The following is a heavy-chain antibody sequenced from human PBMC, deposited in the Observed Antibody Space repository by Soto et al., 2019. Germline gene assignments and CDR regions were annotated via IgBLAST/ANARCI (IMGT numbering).Heavy chain of an antibody. D-gene: IGHD2-2*01. Sequence: GGSLRLSCAASRFTFSYYAMHWIRQAPGKGLEWVAVILSDGSKQYHAESVKGRFTISRDNSKSTLYLQMNSLRAEDTAVYYCARYIPGVRYYGMDVWGQGTTVTVSS. CDR1: RFTFSYYA. V-gene: IGHV3-30-3*01. CDR3: ARYIPGVRYYGMDV. J-gene: IGHJ6*02. CDR2: ILSDGSKQ.